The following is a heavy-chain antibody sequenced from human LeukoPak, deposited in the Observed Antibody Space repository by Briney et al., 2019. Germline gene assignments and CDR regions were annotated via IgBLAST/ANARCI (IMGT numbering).Heavy chain of an antibody. CDR1: GFTFSSYS. J-gene: IGHJ4*02. D-gene: IGHD2-15*01. V-gene: IGHV3-23*01. CDR2: ISASSGNT. CDR3: ASRDPCSSATCYGLRY. Sequence: GGSLRLSCAASGFTFSSYSMTWVRLPPGKGLEWVSRISASSGNTYYADSVKGRFTISRDNSKSTVYLQMNSLRAEDTAVYYCASRDPCSSATCYGLRYWGQGTLVTVSS.